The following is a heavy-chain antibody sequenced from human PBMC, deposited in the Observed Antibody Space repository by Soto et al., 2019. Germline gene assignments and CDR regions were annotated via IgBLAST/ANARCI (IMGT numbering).Heavy chain of an antibody. D-gene: IGHD2-15*01. J-gene: IGHJ1*01. CDR1: GGTFNIFA. CDR2: IVPLSGTA. Sequence: QVQLVQSGAEVRKPGSSVKVSCQASGGTFNIFAFSWVRQAPGQGLQFVGGIVPLSGTAKSAQEFQDRVTFTADESTSTIYMELRSLQSDDTAIFYCASGVAVDRFEFWGQGTLVTVYS. V-gene: IGHV1-69*01. CDR3: ASGVAVDRFEF.